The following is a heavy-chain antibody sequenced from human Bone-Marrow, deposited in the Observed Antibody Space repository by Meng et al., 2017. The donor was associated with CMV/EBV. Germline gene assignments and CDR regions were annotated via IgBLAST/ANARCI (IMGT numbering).Heavy chain of an antibody. Sequence: AVKVSCKASGDTFSLYTITWVRQAPGQGLEWVGRIIPIVGIANYAQRFQGRLMITADKSTRTAYMELSSLTCEDTAVYYCVRINIVGCTWYGVGDAFDIWGEGTMVTISS. CDR1: GDTFSLYT. J-gene: IGHJ3*02. CDR2: IIPIVGIA. D-gene: IGHD2/OR15-2a*01. V-gene: IGHV1-69*02. CDR3: VRINIVGCTWYGVGDAFDI.